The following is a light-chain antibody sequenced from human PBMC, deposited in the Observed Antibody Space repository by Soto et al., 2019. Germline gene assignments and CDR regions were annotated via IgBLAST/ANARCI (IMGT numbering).Light chain of an antibody. CDR3: QVWDSSSDHVV. CDR2: DET. Sequence: SYELTQPPSVSVAPGQTARITCGGNNIESKSVHWYQQQPGQAPVLVVYDETDRPSGIPERFSGSNSGNTATLTISRVEAGDEADYYCQVWDSSSDHVVFGGGTQLTVL. CDR1: NIESKS. J-gene: IGLJ2*01. V-gene: IGLV3-21*02.